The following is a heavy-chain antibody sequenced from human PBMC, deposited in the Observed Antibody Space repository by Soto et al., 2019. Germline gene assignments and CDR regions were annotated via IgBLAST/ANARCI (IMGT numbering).Heavy chain of an antibody. Sequence: GGSLRLSCAASGFTFSSYSMNWVRQAPGKGLEWVSSISSSSSYIYYADSVKGRFTISRNNAKNSLYLQMNSLRAEDTAVYYCARDPPFDWLLPRLGYWGQGTLVTVSS. D-gene: IGHD3-9*01. CDR1: GFTFSSYS. J-gene: IGHJ4*02. CDR3: ARDPPFDWLLPRLGY. V-gene: IGHV3-21*01. CDR2: ISSSSSYI.